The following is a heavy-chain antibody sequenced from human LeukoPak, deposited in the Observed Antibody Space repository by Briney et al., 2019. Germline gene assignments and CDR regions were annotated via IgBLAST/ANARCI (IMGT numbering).Heavy chain of an antibody. J-gene: IGHJ4*02. V-gene: IGHV3-23*01. D-gene: IGHD3-10*02. CDR1: GFPFSSYG. CDR2: ISGSGGST. CDR3: AKDRLFGEPGDY. Sequence: GGALRLSCAASGFPFSSYGMSGVRQAPGKGREWVSAISGSGGSTYYADSVKGRFTISRDNSKNTLYLQMNSLRAEDTAVYYCAKDRLFGEPGDYWGQGTLVTVSS.